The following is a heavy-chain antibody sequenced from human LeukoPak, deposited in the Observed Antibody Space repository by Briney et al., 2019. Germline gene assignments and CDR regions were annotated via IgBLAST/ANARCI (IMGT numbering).Heavy chain of an antibody. V-gene: IGHV4-31*01. D-gene: IGHD3-10*01. J-gene: IGHJ6*02. CDR2: IYYSGST. CDR3: ARDRITVVGARSFYGMDV. CDR1: GGSISSGGYY. Sequence: SETLSLTCTVSGGSISSGGYYWSWIRQHPGKGLEWIGYIYYSGSTYYNPSLKSPVTISVVTSKNQFSLKLSSVTAADAAVYYCARDRITVVGARSFYGMDVWGQGTTVTVSS.